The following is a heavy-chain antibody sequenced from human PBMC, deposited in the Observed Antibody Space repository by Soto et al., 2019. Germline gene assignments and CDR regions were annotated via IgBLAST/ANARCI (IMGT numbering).Heavy chain of an antibody. Sequence: GGSRKLSCAASGLTFSSSLISWGRQAPGKGLEWVANIKQDGSEKYYVDSVNGRFTISRDNAKNSLYLQMNSLRAEDTAVYYCARDRGWFDPWGQGTLVTGSS. V-gene: IGHV3-7*03. CDR2: IKQDGSEK. CDR1: GLTFSSSL. J-gene: IGHJ5*02. CDR3: ARDRGWFDP.